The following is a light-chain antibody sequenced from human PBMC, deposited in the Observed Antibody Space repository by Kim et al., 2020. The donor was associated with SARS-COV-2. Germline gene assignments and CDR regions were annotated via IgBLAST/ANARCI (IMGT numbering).Light chain of an antibody. CDR3: QSYDSANQGV. CDR2: EVY. V-gene: IGLV6-57*03. CDR1: VGTIARNY. J-gene: IGLJ3*02. Sequence: TVAIACTRHVGTIARNYVHCYQQRPDSAPHPLSYEVYKRSSGVPNRFSGSIDSSSSSASLTISGLRTEDEADYYCQSYDSANQGVFGGGTQLTVL.